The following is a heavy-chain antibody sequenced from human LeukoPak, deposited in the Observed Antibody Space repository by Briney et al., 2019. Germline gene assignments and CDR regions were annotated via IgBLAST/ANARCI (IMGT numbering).Heavy chain of an antibody. V-gene: IGHV3-30*04. CDR2: ISYDGSNK. CDR3: ARDRYYSNSGTFDY. CDR1: GFTFSSYA. D-gene: IGHD4-11*01. Sequence: GGSLRLSCAASGFTFSSYAMHWVRQAPGKGLEWVAVISYDGSNKYCADSVKGRFTISRDNSKNTLYLQMNSLRAEDTAVYYCARDRYYSNSGTFDYWGQGTLVTVSS. J-gene: IGHJ4*02.